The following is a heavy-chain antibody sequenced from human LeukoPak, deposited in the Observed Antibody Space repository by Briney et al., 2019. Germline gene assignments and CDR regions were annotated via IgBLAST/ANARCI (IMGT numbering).Heavy chain of an antibody. CDR3: ARGRPGWGAFDI. J-gene: IGHJ3*02. V-gene: IGHV4-30-4*01. CDR2: IYYSGST. Sequence: SSETLSLTCTVSGGSISSGDYYWSWIRQPPGKGLEWIGYIYYSGSTYYDPSLKSRVTISVDTFKNQFSLKLSSVTAADTAVYYCARGRPGWGAFDICGQGTMVTVSS. D-gene: IGHD7-27*01. CDR1: GGSISSGDYY.